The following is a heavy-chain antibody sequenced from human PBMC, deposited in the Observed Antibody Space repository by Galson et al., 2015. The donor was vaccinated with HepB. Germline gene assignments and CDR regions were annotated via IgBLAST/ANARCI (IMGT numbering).Heavy chain of an antibody. J-gene: IGHJ4*02. V-gene: IGHV3-30-3*01. CDR3: AREGGCTNGVCYGSDS. Sequence: SLRLSCAASGFTFSDYAMHWVRQAPSKGLEWVAIISYDGNIKYFADSVKGRFTISRDDSKNTLYLQMDSLRPEGTAVYYCAREGGCTNGVCYGSDSWGQGTLVTVSS. CDR1: GFTFSDYA. D-gene: IGHD2-8*01. CDR2: ISYDGNIK.